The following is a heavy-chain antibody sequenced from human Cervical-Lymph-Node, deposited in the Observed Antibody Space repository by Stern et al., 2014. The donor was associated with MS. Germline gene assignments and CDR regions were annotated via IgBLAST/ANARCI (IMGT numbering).Heavy chain of an antibody. Sequence: QVQLVQSGAEVKRPGASVKVSCKTSGYTFTGNYMHWVRQAPGQGLEWMGWVNPNNGGTSYAQKLQGRVTMTRDTSINTAYMELSRLRSDDTAVYYCARRVTGPIGPYFDHWGQGTLVTVSS. CDR3: ARRVTGPIGPYFDH. J-gene: IGHJ4*02. CDR1: GYTFTGNY. D-gene: IGHD2/OR15-2a*01. V-gene: IGHV1-2*02. CDR2: VNPNNGGT.